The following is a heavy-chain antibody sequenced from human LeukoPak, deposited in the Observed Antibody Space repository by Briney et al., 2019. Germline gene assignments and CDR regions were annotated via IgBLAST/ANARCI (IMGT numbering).Heavy chain of an antibody. D-gene: IGHD3-10*01. V-gene: IGHV6-1*01. CDR1: GDSLSSSSAA. J-gene: IGHJ4*02. CDR2: TYYRSKRYN. CDR3: ARKRALVRGARTDLDY. Sequence: SQTLSLTCALSGDSLSSSSAAWNGIRQSPSRRLEWLGRTYYRSKRYNDYAVSVQSQMTGNPETCKNQFSLQLNSVTPEDTAVYYCARKRALVRGARTDLDYWGQGKLVTASS.